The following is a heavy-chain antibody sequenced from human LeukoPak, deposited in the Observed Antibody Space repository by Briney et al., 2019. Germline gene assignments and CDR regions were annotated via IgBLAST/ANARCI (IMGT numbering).Heavy chain of an antibody. Sequence: SVKVSCKASGGTFSSYAISWVRQAPGQGLEWMGRIIPILGIANYAQKFQGRVTITADKSTSTAYMELSSLRSEDTAVYYCARQGCLGRRGGDQNYYYYYYMDVWGKGTTVTVSS. CDR2: IIPILGIA. CDR1: GGTFSSYA. V-gene: IGHV1-69*04. CDR3: ARQGCLGRRGGDQNYYYYYYMDV. D-gene: IGHD3-16*01. J-gene: IGHJ6*03.